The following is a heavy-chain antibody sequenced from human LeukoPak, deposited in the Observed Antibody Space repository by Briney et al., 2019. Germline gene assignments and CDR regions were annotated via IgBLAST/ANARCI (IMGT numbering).Heavy chain of an antibody. V-gene: IGHV3-7*01. CDR3: ARDTARTLTTYLGYFDY. Sequence: GGSLRLSCAASGFTFSSNWMSWVRQAPGKRLEWVANIKQDGSEKYYVDSVKGRFIISRDNAKNSLYLQMNSLRAEDTAVYYCARDTARTLTTYLGYFDYWGQGTLVTVSS. D-gene: IGHD4-17*01. CDR2: IKQDGSEK. CDR1: GFTFSSNW. J-gene: IGHJ4*02.